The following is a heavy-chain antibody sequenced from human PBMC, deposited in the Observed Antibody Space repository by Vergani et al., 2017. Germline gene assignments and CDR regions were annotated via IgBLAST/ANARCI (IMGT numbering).Heavy chain of an antibody. CDR3: ARASIVVVPAAHFDY. V-gene: IGHV1-18*01. CDR2: ISAYNGNT. CDR1: GYTFTSSG. Sequence: QVQLVQSGAEVKKPGASVKVSCKASGYTFTSSGISWVRQAPGQGLEWMGWISAYNGNTNYAQKLQGRVTMTTDTSTSTAYMELRSLISDDTAVYYCARASIVVVPAAHFDYWGQGTLVTVSS. J-gene: IGHJ4*02. D-gene: IGHD2-2*01.